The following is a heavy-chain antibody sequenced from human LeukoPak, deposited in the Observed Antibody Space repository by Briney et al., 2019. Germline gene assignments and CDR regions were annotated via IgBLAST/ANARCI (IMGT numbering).Heavy chain of an antibody. CDR2: ISSSSSYI. D-gene: IGHD2-2*01. CDR1: GFTFSSYS. J-gene: IGHJ6*02. Sequence: GGSLRLSCAASGFTFSSYSMNWVRQAPGKGLEWVSSISSSSSYIYYADSVKGRFTISRDNAKNSLYLQMNSLRAEDTAVYYCARKDIVVVPAAILPYGMDVWGQGTTVTVSS. V-gene: IGHV3-21*01. CDR3: ARKDIVVVPAAILPYGMDV.